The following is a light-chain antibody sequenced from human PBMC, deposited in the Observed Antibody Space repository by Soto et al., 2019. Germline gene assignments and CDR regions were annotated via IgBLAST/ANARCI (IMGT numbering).Light chain of an antibody. V-gene: IGKV3-15*01. CDR2: CAS. CDR1: QSVSSN. Sequence: EIVMTQSPATLSVSPGERATLSCRASQSVSSNLAWYQQTPGQAPRLLLYCASTRATSIPARFSGSGSGTEFTLTISSLQSEDFVVYYCQQYNNWPPWTFGQGTKVEIK. CDR3: QQYNNWPPWT. J-gene: IGKJ1*01.